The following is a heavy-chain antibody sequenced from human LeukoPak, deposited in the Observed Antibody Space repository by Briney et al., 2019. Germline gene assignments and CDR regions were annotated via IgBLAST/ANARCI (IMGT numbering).Heavy chain of an antibody. CDR3: TRHEDIVVVPAARYGMDV. CDR2: IRSKANSYAT. CDR1: GFTFSGSA. Sequence: GGSLRLSCAASGFTFSGSAMHWVRQASGKGLEWVGRIRSKANSYATAYAASVKGRFTISRDDSKNTAYLQMSSLKTEDTAVYYCTRHEDIVVVPAARYGMDVWGQGTTVTVSS. J-gene: IGHJ6*02. V-gene: IGHV3-73*01. D-gene: IGHD2-2*01.